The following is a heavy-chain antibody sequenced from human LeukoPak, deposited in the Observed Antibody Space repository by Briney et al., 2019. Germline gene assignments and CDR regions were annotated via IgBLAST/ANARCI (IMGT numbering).Heavy chain of an antibody. Sequence: PGGSLRLSCAASGFTFSSYGMHWVRQAPGKGLEWVAVISYDGSNKYYADSVKGRFTISRDNSKNTLYLQMNSLRAEDTAVYYCAKEDDSSGYYNSLFDHWGQGTLVTVSS. D-gene: IGHD3-22*01. CDR2: ISYDGSNK. CDR3: AKEDDSSGYYNSLFDH. V-gene: IGHV3-30*18. CDR1: GFTFSSYG. J-gene: IGHJ4*02.